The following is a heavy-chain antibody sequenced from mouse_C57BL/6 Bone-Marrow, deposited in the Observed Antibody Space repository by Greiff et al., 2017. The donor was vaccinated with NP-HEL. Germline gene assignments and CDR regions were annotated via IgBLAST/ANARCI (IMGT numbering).Heavy chain of an antibody. Sequence: EVQGVESGGGLVQPGGSLKLSCAASGFTFSDYGMAWVRQAPRTGPEWVAFISNLAYSIYYADTVTGRFTISRENAKNTLYLEMSSLRSEDTAMYYCARQDGYYFDVWGTGTTVTVSS. J-gene: IGHJ1*03. V-gene: IGHV5-15*01. CDR2: ISNLAYSI. CDR3: ARQDGYYFDV. D-gene: IGHD2-3*01. CDR1: GFTFSDYG.